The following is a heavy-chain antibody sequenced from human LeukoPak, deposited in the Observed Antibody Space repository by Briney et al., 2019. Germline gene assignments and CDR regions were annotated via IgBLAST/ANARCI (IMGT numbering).Heavy chain of an antibody. CDR2: IRHDGSAI. J-gene: IGHJ3*02. D-gene: IGHD5-18*01. V-gene: IGHV3-30*02. CDR1: GFTFSNYA. Sequence: GGSLRPSCAASGFTFSNYAMHWVRQAPGKGLEWVAFIRHDGSAIYYADSVKGRFTISRDNSKNTLYLQMNSLRAEDTAVYYCAKTLQLTAGLDAFDIWGQGTMVTVSS. CDR3: AKTLQLTAGLDAFDI.